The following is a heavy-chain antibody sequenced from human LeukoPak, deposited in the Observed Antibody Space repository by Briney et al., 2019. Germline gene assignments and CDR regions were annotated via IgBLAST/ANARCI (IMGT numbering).Heavy chain of an antibody. CDR2: IYSGGST. V-gene: IGHV3-53*01. Sequence: GGSLRLSCAASGFTVSSNYMSWVRQAPGKGLEWVSVIYSGGSTYYADSVKGRFTISRDNSKNTLYLQMNSLRAEDTAVYYCAHCDSSGYPGGMDVWGQGTTVTVSS. CDR1: GFTVSSNY. CDR3: AHCDSSGYPGGMDV. D-gene: IGHD3-22*01. J-gene: IGHJ6*02.